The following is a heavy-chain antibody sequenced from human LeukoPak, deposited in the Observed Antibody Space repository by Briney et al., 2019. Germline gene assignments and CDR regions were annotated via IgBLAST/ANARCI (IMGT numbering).Heavy chain of an antibody. V-gene: IGHV3-15*07. J-gene: IGHJ4*02. CDR1: GFTFSNVW. CDR2: IRSKTHGETI. CDR3: ATEVIIAVTGNDY. D-gene: IGHD6-19*01. Sequence: GGSLRLSCAASGFTFSNVWMNWVRQAPGKGLEWVGRIRSKTHGETIDYAAPVRGRFTISRDDSKNTLYLQLNSLKTEDTAVYYCATEVIIAVTGNDYWGQGSLVTVSS.